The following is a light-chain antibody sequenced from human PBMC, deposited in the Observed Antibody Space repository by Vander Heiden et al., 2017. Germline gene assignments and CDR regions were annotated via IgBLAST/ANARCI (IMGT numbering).Light chain of an antibody. V-gene: IGLV8-61*01. CDR1: SGSVSTSDY. CDR3: VLYMGSGIWV. J-gene: IGLJ3*02. Sequence: QTVGTQEPSCSVSPGGAVTLTCGLSSGSVSTSDYPSWYQQTPGQAPRTLIYSTNSRSSGVPDRFSGSILGNKAALTITGAQADDESDYYCVLYMGSGIWVFGGGTKLTVL. CDR2: STN.